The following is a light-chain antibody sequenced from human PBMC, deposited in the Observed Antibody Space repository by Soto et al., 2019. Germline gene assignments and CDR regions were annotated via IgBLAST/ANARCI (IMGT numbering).Light chain of an antibody. V-gene: IGLV2-14*01. Sequence: QSVLTQPASVSGSPGQSITISCTGTSSDVGGYDYVSWYQLHPGKAPKLMAFEVNNRPSGVSYRFSGSKSGNTASLTISGLQAEDEADYFCSSYSISTAYLFGTGTRSPS. CDR1: SSDVGGYDY. CDR3: SSYSISTAYL. J-gene: IGLJ1*01. CDR2: EVN.